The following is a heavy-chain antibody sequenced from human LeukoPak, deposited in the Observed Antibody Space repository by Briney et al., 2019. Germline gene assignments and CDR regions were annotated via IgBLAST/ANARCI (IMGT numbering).Heavy chain of an antibody. J-gene: IGHJ5*02. D-gene: IGHD6-19*01. Sequence: PGGSLRLSCAASGFTFSSYWMHWVRQAPGKGLVWVSRIKSDGSSTTYADSVKGRFTISRDNAKNTLYLQMNSLRAEDTAVYCCARATLGYSSGWYDNWGQGTLVTVSS. CDR2: IKSDGSST. V-gene: IGHV3-74*01. CDR3: ARATLGYSSGWYDN. CDR1: GFTFSSYW.